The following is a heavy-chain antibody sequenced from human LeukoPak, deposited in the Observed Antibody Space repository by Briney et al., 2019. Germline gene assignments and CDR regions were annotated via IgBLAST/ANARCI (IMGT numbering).Heavy chain of an antibody. J-gene: IGHJ4*02. CDR2: IYYSGST. CDR3: ARAVITFGAAVAKGFDC. D-gene: IGHD3-16*01. Sequence: SETLSLTCSVCGGSFSTDDWSWLRQPTGKGLEWIGYIYYSGSTDYNPSLKSRVTMSLDTSKNQFSLNPSSVTAADTAVYYCARAVITFGAAVAKGFDCWGQGTLVTVSS. V-gene: IGHV4-59*01. CDR1: GGSFSTDD.